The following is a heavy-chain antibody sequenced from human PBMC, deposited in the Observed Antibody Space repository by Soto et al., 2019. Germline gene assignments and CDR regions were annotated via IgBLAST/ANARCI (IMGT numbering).Heavy chain of an antibody. CDR3: ARDYGSGSYYKGVAFDI. Sequence: PSETLSLTCTVSGGSISSYYWSWIRQPAGKGLEWIGRIYTSGSTNYNPSLKSRVTMTVDTSKNHFSLKLSSVTAADTAVYYGARDYGSGSYYKGVAFDIWGQGTMVTVSS. V-gene: IGHV4-4*07. CDR2: IYTSGST. D-gene: IGHD3-10*01. CDR1: GGSISSYY. J-gene: IGHJ3*02.